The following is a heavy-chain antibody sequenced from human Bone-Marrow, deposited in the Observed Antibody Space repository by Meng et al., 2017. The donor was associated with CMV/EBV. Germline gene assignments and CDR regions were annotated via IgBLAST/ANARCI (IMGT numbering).Heavy chain of an antibody. D-gene: IGHD6-13*01. CDR1: GFTFSSYG. Sequence: GESLKISCAASGFTFSSYGMHWVRQAPGKGPECVAVISYNGNKKYYIDSVKGRFTISRDNSKSTLYLQMNSLRSDDTSVYYCARDLVAAPGGFDYFYGMDVWGQGTTVTVSS. CDR3: ARDLVAAPGGFDYFYGMDV. V-gene: IGHV3-30*19. CDR2: ISYNGNKK. J-gene: IGHJ6*02.